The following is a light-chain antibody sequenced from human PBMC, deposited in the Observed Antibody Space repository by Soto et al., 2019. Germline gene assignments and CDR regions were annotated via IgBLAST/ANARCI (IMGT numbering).Light chain of an antibody. V-gene: IGLV4-69*01. CDR2: LNSDGSH. Sequence: QPVLTQSPSASASLGASVKLTCTLSSGHSSYAIAWHQQQPEKGPRYLMNLNSDGSHSKGDGIPDRFSGSSSGAERYLTTSSLQSEDEADYYWQTWGTGIHVFGGGTQLTVL. CDR1: SGHSSYA. J-gene: IGLJ7*01. CDR3: QTWGTGIHV.